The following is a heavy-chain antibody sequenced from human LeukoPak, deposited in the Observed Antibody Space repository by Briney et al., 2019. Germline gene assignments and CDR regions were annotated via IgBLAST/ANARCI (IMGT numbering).Heavy chain of an antibody. Sequence: GASVNVSCKASGYTFTIYYMHWVRQAAGQGLEWMGWINPNSGATSYAQRFQGRVTMTRDTSISTAYMELSGLTSDDTAVYYCARNPPYCTSTSCYNDYWGQGTLVTVSS. V-gene: IGHV1-2*02. J-gene: IGHJ4*02. CDR2: INPNSGAT. CDR3: ARNPPYCTSTSCYNDY. CDR1: GYTFTIYY. D-gene: IGHD2-2*02.